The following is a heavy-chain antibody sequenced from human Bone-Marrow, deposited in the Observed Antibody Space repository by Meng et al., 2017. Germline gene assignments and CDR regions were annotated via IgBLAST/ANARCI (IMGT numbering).Heavy chain of an antibody. J-gene: IGHJ5*02. Sequence: SLKISCAASGFTFDDYAMHWVRQAPGKGLEWVSGISWNSGSIGYADSVKGRFTISRDNAKNSLNLQMNSLRAEDTALYYCAKDMAAAGTFWFDPWGQGTLVTVSS. CDR1: GFTFDDYA. V-gene: IGHV3-9*01. CDR3: AKDMAAAGTFWFDP. CDR2: ISWNSGSI. D-gene: IGHD6-13*01.